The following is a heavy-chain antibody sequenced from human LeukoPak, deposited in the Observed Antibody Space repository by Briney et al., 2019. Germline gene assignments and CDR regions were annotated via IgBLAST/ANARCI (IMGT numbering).Heavy chain of an antibody. CDR1: GFTFSSHA. D-gene: IGHD2/OR15-2a*01. V-gene: IGHV3-23*01. J-gene: IGHJ4*02. CDR3: ANTPTSYY. CDR2: VSGSGDGT. Sequence: GGSLRLSCAGSGFTFSSHAMSWVWQAPGKGLEWVSAVSGSGDGTYYADSVKGRFAISRDYSTNTLFLQMNSLRAEDTAVYYCANTPTSYYWGQGTLVTVSS.